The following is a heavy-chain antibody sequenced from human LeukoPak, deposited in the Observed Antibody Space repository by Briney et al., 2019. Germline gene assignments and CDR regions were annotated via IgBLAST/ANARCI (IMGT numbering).Heavy chain of an antibody. CDR3: VRARYYYDSSGYYYDY. J-gene: IGHJ4*02. D-gene: IGHD3-22*01. CDR1: GFNVSSNY. V-gene: IGHV3-66*01. Sequence: GGSLRLSCAASGFNVSSNYMSWVRQAPGKGLEWVSVIYSGGSTYYADSVKGRFTISRDNSKNTLYLQMNSLRAEDTAVYYCVRARYYYDSSGYYYDYWGQGTLVTVSS. CDR2: IYSGGST.